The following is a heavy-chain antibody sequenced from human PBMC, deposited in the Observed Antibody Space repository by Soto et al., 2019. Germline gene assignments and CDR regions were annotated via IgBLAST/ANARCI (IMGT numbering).Heavy chain of an antibody. V-gene: IGHV3-23*01. CDR1: GFTFSSYA. Sequence: GGSLRLSCAASGFTFSSYAMSWVRQAPGKGLEWVSAISGSGGSTYYADSVKGRFTISRDNSKNTLYLQMNSLRAEDTAVYYCAKSHCSSTSCYGGAYYYYYMDVWGKGTTVTVSS. CDR3: AKSHCSSTSCYGGAYYYYYMDV. CDR2: ISGSGGST. D-gene: IGHD2-2*01. J-gene: IGHJ6*03.